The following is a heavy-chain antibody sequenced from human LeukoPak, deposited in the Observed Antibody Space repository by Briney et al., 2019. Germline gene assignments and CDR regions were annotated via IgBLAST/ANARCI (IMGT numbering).Heavy chain of an antibody. CDR3: ARVYSSSWYTYFDY. D-gene: IGHD6-13*01. CDR2: IYYSGST. J-gene: IGHJ4*02. Sequence: SETLSLTCAVYGGSFSSYYWSWIRQPPGKGLEWIGYIYYSGSTNYNPSLKSRVTISVDTSKNQFSLKLSSVTAADTAVYYCARVYSSSWYTYFDYWGQGTLVTVSS. V-gene: IGHV4-59*01. CDR1: GGSFSSYY.